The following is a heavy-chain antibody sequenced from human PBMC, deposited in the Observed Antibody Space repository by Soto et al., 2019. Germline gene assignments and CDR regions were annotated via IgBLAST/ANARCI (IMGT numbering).Heavy chain of an antibody. J-gene: IGHJ3*02. CDR1: GYSFTSYW. CDR2: IYPGDSDT. Sequence: VESLKISCKGSGYSFTSYWIGWVRQMPGKGLEWMGIIYPGDSDTRYSPSFQGQVTISADKSISTAYLQWSSLKASDTAMYYCARPAYEARNAFDIWGQGTMVTVSS. V-gene: IGHV5-51*01. D-gene: IGHD2-8*01. CDR3: ARPAYEARNAFDI.